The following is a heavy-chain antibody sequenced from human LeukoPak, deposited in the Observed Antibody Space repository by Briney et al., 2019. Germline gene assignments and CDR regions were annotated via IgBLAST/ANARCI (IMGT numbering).Heavy chain of an antibody. V-gene: IGHV3-21*04. J-gene: IGHJ4*02. CDR2: ISSSSSYI. CDR3: ANRPLDY. Sequence: GGSLRLPCAASGFTFSNYCMNWVRQAPGKGLEWVSSISSSSSYIYYADSVKGRFTISRDNSKNTLYLQINTLRAEDTAVYYCANRPLDYWGQGTLVTVSS. CDR1: GFTFSNYC.